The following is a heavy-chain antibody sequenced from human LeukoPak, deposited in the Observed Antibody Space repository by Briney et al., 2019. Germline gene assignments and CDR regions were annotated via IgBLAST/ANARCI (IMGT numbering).Heavy chain of an antibody. V-gene: IGHV5-51*01. CDR2: IYPGDSDT. CDR3: AREGWELLEGYYFDY. D-gene: IGHD1-26*01. CDR1: GNSFTSYW. Sequence: GESLKISCKGSGNSFTSYWIGWVRQMPGKGLEWMGIIYPGDSDTRYSPSFQGQVTISADKSIGTAYLQWSSLKASDTAMYYCAREGWELLEGYYFDYWGQGTLVTVSS. J-gene: IGHJ4*02.